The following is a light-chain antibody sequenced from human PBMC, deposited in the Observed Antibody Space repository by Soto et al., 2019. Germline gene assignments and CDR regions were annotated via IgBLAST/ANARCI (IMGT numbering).Light chain of an antibody. CDR3: SSYTSSSTPYV. J-gene: IGLJ1*01. Sequence: QSVLTQPASVSGSPGQSITISCTGTSSDVGGYNYVSWYQQHPGKAPKLMIYEVSNRPSGVSNRFSGSKSGNTASLTISGLQAEDEADYSCSSYTSSSTPYVFGTGTQLTVL. CDR1: SSDVGGYNY. CDR2: EVS. V-gene: IGLV2-14*01.